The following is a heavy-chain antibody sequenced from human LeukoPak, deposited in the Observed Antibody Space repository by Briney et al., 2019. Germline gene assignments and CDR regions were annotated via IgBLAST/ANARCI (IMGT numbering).Heavy chain of an antibody. J-gene: IGHJ4*02. V-gene: IGHV4-59*12. CDR2: IFYTGST. CDR3: ARRAHYFDY. Sequence: SETLSLTCTVSGGSISSYYWSWIRQPPGKGLEWIGYIFYTGSTNYNPSLKSRVTISVLTSKNRFSLKLSSVTAADTAVYYCARRAHYFDYWGQGTLVTVSS. CDR1: GGSISSYY.